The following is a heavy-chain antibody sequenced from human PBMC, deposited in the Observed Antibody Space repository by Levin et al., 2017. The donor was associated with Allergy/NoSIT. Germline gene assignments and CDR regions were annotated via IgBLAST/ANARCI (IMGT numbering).Heavy chain of an antibody. V-gene: IGHV4-34*01. CDR3: ARAYRARNWFDP. CDR2: INHSGST. J-gene: IGHJ5*02. Sequence: SETLSLTCAVYGGSFSGYYWTWIRQPPGKGLEWIGEINHSGSTNYNPSLKSRVTISVDTSKNQFSLKLSSVTAADTAVYYCARAYRARNWFDPWGQGTLVTVSS. CDR1: GGSFSGYY. D-gene: IGHD3-10*01.